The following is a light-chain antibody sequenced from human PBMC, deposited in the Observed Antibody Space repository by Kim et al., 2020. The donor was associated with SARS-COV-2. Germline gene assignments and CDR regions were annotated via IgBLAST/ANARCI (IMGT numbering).Light chain of an antibody. V-gene: IGKV3-15*01. CDR2: AAS. Sequence: EIVMTQSPATLSVSPGEGATLSCRASQSISDNLAWYQQKPGQAPRLLIHAASTRATGIPARFSGTGSGTEFTLTIGSLQSEDFAVYYCQQYNNWPMFTFGQGTKLEI. J-gene: IGKJ2*01. CDR3: QQYNNWPMFT. CDR1: QSISDN.